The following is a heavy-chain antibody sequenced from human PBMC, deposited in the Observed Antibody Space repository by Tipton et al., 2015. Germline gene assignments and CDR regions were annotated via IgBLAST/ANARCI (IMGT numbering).Heavy chain of an antibody. CDR3: ARAYDSGASPPGPLGS. D-gene: IGHD4-17*01. J-gene: IGHJ5*02. CDR1: SDSISKYY. CDR2: IQYSGST. Sequence: TLSLTCSVSSDSISKYYWSWIRQPPGKELEWIGYIQYSGSTNYNPSLKSRVTISVDTSKNQFSLILTSVTAADTAVYYCARAYDSGASPPGPLGSWGQGPLVTVSS. V-gene: IGHV4-59*12.